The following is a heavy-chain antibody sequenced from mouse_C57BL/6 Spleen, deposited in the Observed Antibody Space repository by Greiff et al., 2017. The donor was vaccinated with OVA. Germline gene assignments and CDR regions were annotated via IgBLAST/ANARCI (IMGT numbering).Heavy chain of an antibody. V-gene: IGHV5-4*01. Sequence: EVKLVESGGGLVKPGGSLKLSCAASGFTFSSYAMSWVRPTPETRLEWVATISDGGSYTYYPDNVKGRFTISRDNAKNNLYLQMSHLKSEDTAMYYCAREGEMITTSWYFDVWGTGTTVTVSS. J-gene: IGHJ1*03. CDR1: GFTFSSYA. D-gene: IGHD2-4*01. CDR2: ISDGGSYT. CDR3: AREGEMITTSWYFDV.